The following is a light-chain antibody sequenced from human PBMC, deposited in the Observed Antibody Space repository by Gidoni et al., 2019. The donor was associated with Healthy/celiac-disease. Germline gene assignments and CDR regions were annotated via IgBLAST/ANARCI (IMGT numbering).Light chain of an antibody. Sequence: DIQMTQSPSSLSASVGDRVTITCRASQSISSYLNWYQQKPGKAPKLLIDAASSLQSGVPSRFSGSGSGTDCTLTMRSLQPEDFATYYCQQSYSTPRTFGPGTKVDIK. V-gene: IGKV1-39*01. J-gene: IGKJ3*01. CDR2: AAS. CDR1: QSISSY. CDR3: QQSYSTPRT.